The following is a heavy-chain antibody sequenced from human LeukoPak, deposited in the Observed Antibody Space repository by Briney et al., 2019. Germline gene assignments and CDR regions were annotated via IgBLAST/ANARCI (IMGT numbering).Heavy chain of an antibody. CDR3: ARTAMALQGITYYYYYYMDV. CDR2: ISSSSSTI. Sequence: GGSLRLSCAASGFTFSSYSMNWVRQAPGKGLEWVSYISSSSSTIYYADSVKGRFTISRDNAKNSLYLQMNSLRAEDTAVYYCARTAMALQGITYYYYYYMDVWGKGTTVTVSS. CDR1: GFTFSSYS. J-gene: IGHJ6*03. D-gene: IGHD5-18*01. V-gene: IGHV3-48*04.